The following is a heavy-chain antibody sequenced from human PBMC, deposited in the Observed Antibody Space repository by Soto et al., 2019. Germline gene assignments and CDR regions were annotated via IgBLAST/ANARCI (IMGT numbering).Heavy chain of an antibody. CDR2: INHSGST. D-gene: IGHD6-19*01. CDR3: ARGGLSSGWRGYYYYYGMDV. J-gene: IGHJ6*02. Sequence: QVQLQQWGAGLLKPSETLSLTCAVYGGSFSGYYWSWIRQPPGKGLEWIGEINHSGSTNYNPSLKSRVTISVDTSKNQLSLKLSSVTAADTAVYYCARGGLSSGWRGYYYYYGMDVWGQGTTVTVSS. V-gene: IGHV4-34*01. CDR1: GGSFSGYY.